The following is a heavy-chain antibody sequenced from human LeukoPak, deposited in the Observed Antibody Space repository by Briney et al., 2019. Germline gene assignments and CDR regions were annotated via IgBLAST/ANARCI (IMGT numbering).Heavy chain of an antibody. V-gene: IGHV4-59*08. D-gene: IGHD5-18*01. J-gene: IGHJ5*02. CDR1: GDSISSYY. CDR3: ARVGYAYAFDP. CDR2: IYYSGNT. Sequence: PSETLSLTCTVSGDSISSYYWTWIRQPPGKGLELIGYIYYSGNTNYNPSLKSRVTISIDTSKNQYSLKLSSVTAADTAVYYCARVGYAYAFDPWGQGTLITVSS.